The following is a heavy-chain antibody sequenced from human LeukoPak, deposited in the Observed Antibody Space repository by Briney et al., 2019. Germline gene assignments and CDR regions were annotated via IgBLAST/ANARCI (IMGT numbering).Heavy chain of an antibody. V-gene: IGHV3-74*01. Sequence: GGSLRLSCAASGFTFGSYWMHWVRQAPGKGLVWVSRINSDGSSTSYADSVKGRFTISRDNAKNTLYLQMNSLRADDTAVYYCARGRAVAGTMKYYFDYWGQGTLVTVSS. CDR3: ARGRAVAGTMKYYFDY. J-gene: IGHJ4*02. CDR2: INSDGSST. CDR1: GFTFGSYW. D-gene: IGHD6-19*01.